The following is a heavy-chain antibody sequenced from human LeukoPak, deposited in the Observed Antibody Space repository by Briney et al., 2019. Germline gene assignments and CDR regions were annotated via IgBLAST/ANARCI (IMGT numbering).Heavy chain of an antibody. CDR2: ISSSSSTI. D-gene: IGHD3-22*01. J-gene: IGHJ4*02. Sequence: GGSLRLSCAASGFTFSSYSMNWVRQAPGKGLEWVSYISSSSSTIYYADSVKGRFTISRDNAKNSLYLQMNSLRAEDTAVYYCANENYYDSSAYLSRWGQGTLVTVSS. CDR1: GFTFSSYS. V-gene: IGHV3-48*04. CDR3: ANENYYDSSAYLSR.